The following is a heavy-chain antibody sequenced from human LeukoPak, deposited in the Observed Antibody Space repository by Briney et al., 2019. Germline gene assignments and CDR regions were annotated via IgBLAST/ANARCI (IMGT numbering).Heavy chain of an antibody. CDR3: ARDPPMYSSGWYGDEYYYGMDV. CDR1: GYTFTSYG. D-gene: IGHD6-19*01. CDR2: ISAYNGNT. J-gene: IGHJ6*02. Sequence: ASVKVSCKASGYTFTSYGLSWVRQAPGQGLEWMGWISAYNGNTNYAQQLQGRVTMTTDTSTSTAYMELRSLRSDDTAVYYCARDPPMYSSGWYGDEYYYGMDVWGQGTTVSVSS. V-gene: IGHV1-18*01.